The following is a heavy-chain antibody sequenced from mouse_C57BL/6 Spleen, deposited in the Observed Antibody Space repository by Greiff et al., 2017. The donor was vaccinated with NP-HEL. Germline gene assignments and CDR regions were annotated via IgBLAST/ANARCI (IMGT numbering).Heavy chain of an antibody. CDR1: GYAFSSSW. V-gene: IGHV1-82*01. CDR2: IYPGDGDT. CDR3: APDGYYGFAY. J-gene: IGHJ3*01. Sequence: VQLQQSGPELVKPGASVKISCKASGYAFSSSWMNWVKQRPGKGLEWIGRIYPGDGDTNYNGKFKGKATLTADKSSSTAYMQLSSLTSEDSAVYFCAPDGYYGFAYWGQGTLVTVSA. D-gene: IGHD2-3*01.